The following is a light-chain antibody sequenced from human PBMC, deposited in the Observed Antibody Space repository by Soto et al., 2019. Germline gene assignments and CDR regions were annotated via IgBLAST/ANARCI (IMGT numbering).Light chain of an antibody. V-gene: IGKV3-15*01. Sequence: EFVLTQSPGTLSLSPGERATLSCRASESPSSSYFAWYQQKPGQAPRLLIYGASTRATGIPARFSGSGSGTEFTLTISSLQSEDFAVYYCQQYNNWPRTFGQGTKVDIK. CDR2: GAS. CDR3: QQYNNWPRT. J-gene: IGKJ1*01. CDR1: ESPSSS.